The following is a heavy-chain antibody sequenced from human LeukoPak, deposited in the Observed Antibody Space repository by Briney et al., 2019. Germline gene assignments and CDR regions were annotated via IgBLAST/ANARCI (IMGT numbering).Heavy chain of an antibody. CDR2: INPSGGST. Sequence: ASVKVSCKASGYTFTSYYMHWVRQAPGQGLEWMGIINPSGGSTSYAQKFQGRVTVTRDTSTSTVYMELSSLRSEDTAVYYCARDPGYYYGSGSYFSGMDVWGQGTTVTVSS. CDR1: GYTFTSYY. D-gene: IGHD3-10*01. CDR3: ARDPGYYYGSGSYFSGMDV. V-gene: IGHV1-46*01. J-gene: IGHJ6*02.